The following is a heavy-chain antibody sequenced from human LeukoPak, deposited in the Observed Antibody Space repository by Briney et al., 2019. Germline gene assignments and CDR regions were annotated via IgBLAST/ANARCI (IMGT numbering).Heavy chain of an antibody. CDR3: ARPLSNGYFHDSGGYYPYAMDV. Sequence: GGSLRLSCAASGFTFSTSTMHWVRQAPGKGLEWVAVISYDGSNKFYADSVKGRFAISRDNSKNTLYLQMNSLRGYDSAVYYCARPLSNGYFHDSGGYYPYAMDVWGQGTSVTVSS. V-gene: IGHV3-30*09. CDR1: GFTFSTST. CDR2: ISYDGSNK. D-gene: IGHD3-22*01. J-gene: IGHJ6*02.